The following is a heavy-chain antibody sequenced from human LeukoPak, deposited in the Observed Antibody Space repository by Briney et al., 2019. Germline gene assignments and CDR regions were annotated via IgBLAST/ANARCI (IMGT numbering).Heavy chain of an antibody. Sequence: GGSLRLSCAASGFTFSSYSMNWVRQAPGKGLEWVSSISSSSSYIYYADSVKGRFTISRDNAKNSLYLQMNSLRAEDTAVYYCARDPGYYDSSGYPDCWGQGTLVTVSS. D-gene: IGHD3-22*01. J-gene: IGHJ4*02. CDR1: GFTFSSYS. V-gene: IGHV3-21*01. CDR2: ISSSSSYI. CDR3: ARDPGYYDSSGYPDC.